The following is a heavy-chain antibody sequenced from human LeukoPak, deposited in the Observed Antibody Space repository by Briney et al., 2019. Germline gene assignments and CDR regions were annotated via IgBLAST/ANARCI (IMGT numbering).Heavy chain of an antibody. J-gene: IGHJ5*02. V-gene: IGHV4-34*01. CDR2: INHSGNT. D-gene: IGHD2-2*02. Sequence: SETLSLTCAVSGGSFSGYYWSWIRQPPGKGLEWIGEINHSGNTNYNPSLKSRVTISVDTSKNQFSLKLSSVTAADTAVYYCAGNCSSTSCDSRNWFDPWGQGTLVTVSS. CDR1: GGSFSGYY. CDR3: AGNCSSTSCDSRNWFDP.